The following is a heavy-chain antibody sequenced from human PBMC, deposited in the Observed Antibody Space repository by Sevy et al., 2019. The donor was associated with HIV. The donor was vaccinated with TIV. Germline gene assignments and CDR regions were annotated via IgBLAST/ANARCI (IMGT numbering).Heavy chain of an antibody. D-gene: IGHD3-22*01. CDR3: AKEGGGYNYDSSGLLDN. CDR1: GFTFRTYA. CDR2: MSGSGAST. Sequence: GGSLRLSCAASGFTFRTYAMTWVRQAPGKGLDWVSAMSGSGASTYYADSVKGRFTISRDNSKNTLYLQMNSLRAEDTAVYYCAKEGGGYNYDSSGLLDNWGQGTLVTVSS. V-gene: IGHV3-23*01. J-gene: IGHJ4*02.